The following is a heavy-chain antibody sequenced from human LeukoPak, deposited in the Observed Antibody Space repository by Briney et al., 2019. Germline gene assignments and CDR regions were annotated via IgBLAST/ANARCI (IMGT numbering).Heavy chain of an antibody. CDR3: ARSSGYYDSSGYPWYFDL. D-gene: IGHD3-22*01. CDR1: GGSISSYC. Sequence: SETLSLTCTVSGGSISSYCWSWIRQPPGKGLEWIGYIYYSGRTNYTPSLKSRVTISVDTSKNQFALKLSSVTAADTAVYYCARSSGYYDSSGYPWYFDLWGRGTLVTVSS. CDR2: IYYSGRT. V-gene: IGHV4-59*01. J-gene: IGHJ2*01.